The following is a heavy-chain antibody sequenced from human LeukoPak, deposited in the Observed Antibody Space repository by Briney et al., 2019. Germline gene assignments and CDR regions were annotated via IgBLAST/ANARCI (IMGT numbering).Heavy chain of an antibody. V-gene: IGHV3-11*06. CDR3: ARGNWIEAHYFDY. J-gene: IGHJ4*02. Sequence: PGGSLRLSCAASGFTFSDYYMSWIRQAPGKGLEWVSFISTSSNYIYYADSVKGRFTISRDNAKNSLYLQMNSLRAEDTAVYYCARGNWIEAHYFDYWGQGTLVTVSS. CDR2: ISTSSNYI. CDR1: GFTFSDYY. D-gene: IGHD1-20*01.